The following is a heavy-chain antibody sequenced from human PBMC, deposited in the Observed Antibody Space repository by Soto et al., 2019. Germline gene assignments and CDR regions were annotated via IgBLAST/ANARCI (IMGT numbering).Heavy chain of an antibody. CDR2: INHSGST. V-gene: IGHV4-34*01. CDR3: ARDKSTGLFDY. J-gene: IGHJ4*02. D-gene: IGHD2-8*02. Sequence: QVQLQQWGAGLLKPSETLSPTCAVYGGSFSGYSWTWIRQPPGTGLEWIGEINHSGSTNYNPSLKSRVTISVDTSKNQFSLKLTSVTAADTAVYYCARDKSTGLFDYWGQGTLVTVSS. CDR1: GGSFSGYS.